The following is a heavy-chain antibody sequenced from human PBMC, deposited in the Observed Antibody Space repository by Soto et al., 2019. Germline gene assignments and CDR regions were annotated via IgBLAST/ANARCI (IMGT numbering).Heavy chain of an antibody. Sequence: QVQLVESGGGVVQPGRSLRLSCAASGFTFSSYGMHWVRQAPGKGLEWVAVTSYDGSNKYYADSVKGRFTISRDNSKNTLYLQMNSLRAEDTAVYYCANGRQLKTAYYYYGMDVWGQGTTVTVSS. J-gene: IGHJ6*02. CDR1: GFTFSSYG. D-gene: IGHD6-6*01. V-gene: IGHV3-30*18. CDR2: TSYDGSNK. CDR3: ANGRQLKTAYYYYGMDV.